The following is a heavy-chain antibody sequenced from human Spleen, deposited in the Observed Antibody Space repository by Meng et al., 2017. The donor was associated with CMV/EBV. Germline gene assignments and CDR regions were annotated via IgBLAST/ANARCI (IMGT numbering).Heavy chain of an antibody. V-gene: IGHV3-48*04. CDR1: GFTFSSYS. Sequence: GGSLRLSCAASGFTFSSYSMNWVRQAPGKGLEWVSYISSSSSTIYYADSVKGRFTISRDNAKNSLYLQMNSLRAEDTAVYYCTRGGGELLPEPFDYWGQGTLVTVSS. J-gene: IGHJ4*02. D-gene: IGHD1-26*01. CDR3: TRGGGELLPEPFDY. CDR2: ISSSSSTI.